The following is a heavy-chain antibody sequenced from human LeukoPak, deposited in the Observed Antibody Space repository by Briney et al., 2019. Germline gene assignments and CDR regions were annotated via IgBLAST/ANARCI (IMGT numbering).Heavy chain of an antibody. J-gene: IGHJ5*02. CDR2: IYYSGST. CDR1: GGSISSSSYY. D-gene: IGHD4-17*01. CDR3: ARRGDYPENWFDP. Sequence: SETLSLTCTVYGGSISSSSYYWGWIRQPPGKGLEWIGSIYYSGSTYYNPSLKSRVTISVDTSKNQFSLKLSSVAAADTAVYYCARRGDYPENWFDPWGQGTLVTVSS. V-gene: IGHV4-39*01.